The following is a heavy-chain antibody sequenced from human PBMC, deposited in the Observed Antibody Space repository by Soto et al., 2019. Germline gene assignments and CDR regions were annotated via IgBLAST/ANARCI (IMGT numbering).Heavy chain of an antibody. Sequence: GGSLRLSCAASGFTFSSYGMHWVRQAPGKGLEWVAVISYDGSNKYYADSVKGRFTISRDNSKNTLYLQMNSLRAEDTAVYYCARGGYIVVVVAAASRYADYWGQGTLVTVSS. CDR1: GFTFSSYG. CDR2: ISYDGSNK. J-gene: IGHJ4*02. V-gene: IGHV3-30*03. D-gene: IGHD2-15*01. CDR3: ARGGYIVVVVAAASRYADY.